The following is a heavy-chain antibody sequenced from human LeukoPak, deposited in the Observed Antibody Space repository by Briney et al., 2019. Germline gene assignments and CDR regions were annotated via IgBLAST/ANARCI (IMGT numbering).Heavy chain of an antibody. CDR1: GFTFSSYA. Sequence: GGSLRLSCAASGFTFSSYAMNWVRQAPGKGLEWVSIISDTGVGTYYADSVKGRFTISRDNSRDTLYLQMNSLRADDTAVYYCAKGVTGTRAFDIWGQGTMVTVSS. V-gene: IGHV3-23*01. J-gene: IGHJ3*02. D-gene: IGHD1-7*01. CDR2: ISDTGVGT. CDR3: AKGVTGTRAFDI.